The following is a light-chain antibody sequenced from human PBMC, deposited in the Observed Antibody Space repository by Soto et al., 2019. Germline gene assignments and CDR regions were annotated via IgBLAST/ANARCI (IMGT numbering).Light chain of an antibody. V-gene: IGLV2-14*01. CDR3: SSYPSSSTLYV. Sequence: ALTQPASVSGSPGQSITISCTGTSSDVGGYNYVSWYQQHPGKAPNLMIYEVSNRPSGVSNRFSGSKSGNTASLPISGLQAEDEADYYCSSYPSSSTLYVFGTGTKVTVL. CDR2: EVS. J-gene: IGLJ1*01. CDR1: SSDVGGYNY.